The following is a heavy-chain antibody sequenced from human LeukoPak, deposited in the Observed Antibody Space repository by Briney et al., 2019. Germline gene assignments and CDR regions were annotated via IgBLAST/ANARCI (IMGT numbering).Heavy chain of an antibody. CDR1: GYTFTSYG. J-gene: IGHJ4*02. D-gene: IGHD3-22*01. CDR3: ARDEYYYDSSGYSANFDY. Sequence: ASVKVSCKASGYTFTSYGISWVRQAPGQGLEWMGWISAYNGNTNYAQKLQGRVTMTADTSTSTAYMELRSLRSDDTAVYYCARDEYYYDSSGYSANFDYWGQGTLVTVSS. CDR2: ISAYNGNT. V-gene: IGHV1-18*01.